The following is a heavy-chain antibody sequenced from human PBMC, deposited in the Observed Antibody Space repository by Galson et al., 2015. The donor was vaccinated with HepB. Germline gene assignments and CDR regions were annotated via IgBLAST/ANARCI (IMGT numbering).Heavy chain of an antibody. CDR3: ARDIAGMTTVTSLDS. J-gene: IGHJ4*02. CDR1: GDSVSSDSAA. CDR2: TYYRSKWFS. V-gene: IGHV6-1*01. Sequence: CAISGDSVSSDSAAWNWIRQSPSRGLEWLGRTYYRSKWFSDYAISVKSRITINPDTSKNQFSLQLNSVTPEDTAVYFCARDIAGMTTVTSLDSWGQGTLVTVSS. D-gene: IGHD4-17*01.